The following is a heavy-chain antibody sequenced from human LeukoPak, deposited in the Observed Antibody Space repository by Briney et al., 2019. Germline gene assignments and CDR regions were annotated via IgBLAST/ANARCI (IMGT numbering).Heavy chain of an antibody. Sequence: PGGSLRLSCAASGFTFSSYEMNWVRQAPGKGLEWVSYISSSGSTIYYADSVKGRFTISRDNAKNSLYLQMNSLRAEDTAVYYCAREVVVITGAFDIWGQGTMVTVSS. V-gene: IGHV3-48*03. D-gene: IGHD3-22*01. CDR1: GFTFSSYE. J-gene: IGHJ3*02. CDR2: ISSSGSTI. CDR3: AREVVVITGAFDI.